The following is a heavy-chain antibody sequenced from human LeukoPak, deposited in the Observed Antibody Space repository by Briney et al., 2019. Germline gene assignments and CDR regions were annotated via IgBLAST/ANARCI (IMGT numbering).Heavy chain of an antibody. V-gene: IGHV1-69*13. CDR2: VAPLLETT. CDR1: GGTFSSYS. Sequence: ASVKVSCKAPGGTFSSYSITWVRQAPGQGLEWMGGVAPLLETTNYAPKFRGRMTITADESTSTAYMELTSLRSDDTAVYYCARDRIVGALSWLDPWGQGTLVTVSS. J-gene: IGHJ5*02. D-gene: IGHD1-26*01. CDR3: ARDRIVGALSWLDP.